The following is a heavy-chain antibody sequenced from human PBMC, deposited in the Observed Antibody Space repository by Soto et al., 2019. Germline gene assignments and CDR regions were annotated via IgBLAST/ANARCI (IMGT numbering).Heavy chain of an antibody. CDR3: ARGLIVMLAGIEELINSHFDS. V-gene: IGHV4-31*03. CDR1: DASINSGGYY. CDR2: IYYSGTT. Sequence: PSETLSLTCTVSDASINSGGYYWSWIRQHPGKGLEWIGFIYYSGTTYYNPSLKSRVTTSVDTSKNQFSLRLSSVTAADTVVYYCARGLIVMLAGIEELINSHFDSWGQGTLVTVSS. J-gene: IGHJ4*02. D-gene: IGHD2-21*02.